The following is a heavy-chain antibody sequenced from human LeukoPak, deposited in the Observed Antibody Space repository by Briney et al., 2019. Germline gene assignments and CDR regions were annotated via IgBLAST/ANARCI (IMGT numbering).Heavy chain of an antibody. CDR1: GYTFAHNN. J-gene: IGHJ4*02. CDR2: MSPNNGNT. V-gene: IGHV1-8*01. Sequence: GASVKVSCKASGYTFAHNNIDWTRQATGQGLEWMGYMSPNNGNTGYAQKFQGRVTMTRDPSTSTAYMELSSLTSEDTAIYYCARWSNTSPGGFDSWGQGSLVTVSS. D-gene: IGHD3-16*01. CDR3: ARWSNTSPGGFDS.